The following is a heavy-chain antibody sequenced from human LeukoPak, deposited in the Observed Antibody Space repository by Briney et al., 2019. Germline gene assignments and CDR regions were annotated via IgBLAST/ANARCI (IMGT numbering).Heavy chain of an antibody. CDR1: GGSFSGYY. CDR3: ARGIIVVVPAASYYYGMDV. D-gene: IGHD2-2*01. Sequence: PSETLSLTCAVYGGSFSGYYWSWIRQPPGKGLEWIGEINHSGSTNYNPSLKSRVTISVDTSKNQFSLKLSSVTAADTAVYYCARGIIVVVPAASYYYGMDVWGKGTTVTVSS. J-gene: IGHJ6*04. V-gene: IGHV4-34*01. CDR2: INHSGST.